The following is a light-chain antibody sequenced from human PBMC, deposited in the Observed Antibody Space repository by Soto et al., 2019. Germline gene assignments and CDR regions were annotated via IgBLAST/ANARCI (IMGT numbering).Light chain of an antibody. Sequence: DIQMTQSPSSLSASVGDRVTITCRASQSISSYLNWYQQKPGKAPKLLIYAASSLQSGIPSRFSGSGSGTDFILTINSLQPEDFATYSCQQSYNSPQTFGQGTKVDI. CDR2: AAS. V-gene: IGKV1-39*01. CDR1: QSISSY. J-gene: IGKJ1*01. CDR3: QQSYNSPQT.